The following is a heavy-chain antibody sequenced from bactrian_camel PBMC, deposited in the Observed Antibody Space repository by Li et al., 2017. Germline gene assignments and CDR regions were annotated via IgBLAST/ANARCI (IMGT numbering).Heavy chain of an antibody. CDR2: INSGGERT. CDR1: GFTFSRFW. J-gene: IGHJ4*01. D-gene: IGHD6*01. V-gene: IGHV3S1*01. Sequence: HVQLVESGGGLVQPGESLRLSCGASGFTFSRFWMYWVRQAPGKGLEWVSAINSGGERTYYADSVKGRFTISRDNAKNTLYLQLNSLKTEDTAMYYCAQGIGSTKDGGSQGTQVTVS.